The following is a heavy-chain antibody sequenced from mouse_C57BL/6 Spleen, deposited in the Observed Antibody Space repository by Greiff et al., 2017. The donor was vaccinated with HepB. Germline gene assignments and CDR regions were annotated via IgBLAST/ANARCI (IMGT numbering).Heavy chain of an antibody. V-gene: IGHV5-4*01. CDR3: ARDGDGSRFFDY. Sequence: DVQLVESGGGLVKPGGSLKLSCAASGFTFSSYAMSWVRQTPEKRLEWVATISDGGSYTYYPDNVKGRFTISRDNAKNNLYLQMSHLTSEDTAMYYCARDGDGSRFFDYWGQGTTLTVSS. CDR1: GFTFSSYA. CDR2: ISDGGSYT. J-gene: IGHJ2*01. D-gene: IGHD1-1*01.